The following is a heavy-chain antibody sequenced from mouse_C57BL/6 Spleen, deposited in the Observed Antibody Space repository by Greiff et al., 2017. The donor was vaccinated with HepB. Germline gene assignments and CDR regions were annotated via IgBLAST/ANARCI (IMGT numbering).Heavy chain of an antibody. CDR1: GFTFTDYY. CDR2: IRNKANGYTT. CDR3: ARYKGGSSYGYFDV. D-gene: IGHD1-1*01. Sequence: EVHLVESGGGLVQPGGSLSLSCAASGFTFTDYYMSWVRQPPGKALEWLGFIRNKANGYTTEYSASVKGRFTISRDNSQSILYLQMNALRAEDSATYYCARYKGGSSYGYFDVWGTGTTVTVAS. V-gene: IGHV7-3*01. J-gene: IGHJ1*03.